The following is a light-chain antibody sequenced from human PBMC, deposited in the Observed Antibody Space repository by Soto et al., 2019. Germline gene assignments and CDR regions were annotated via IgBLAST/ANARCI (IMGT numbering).Light chain of an antibody. CDR2: DVN. J-gene: IGLJ2*01. CDR1: SSDVGRYNY. V-gene: IGLV2-11*01. Sequence: QSALTQPRSVSGSPGQSVTISCTGTSSDVGRYNYVSWYQQHPGKAPKLMTYDVNKRPSGVPDRFSGSKSGNTASLTISGLQADDEADYYCSYAGSYNVVFGGGTKLTVL. CDR3: CSYAGSYNVV.